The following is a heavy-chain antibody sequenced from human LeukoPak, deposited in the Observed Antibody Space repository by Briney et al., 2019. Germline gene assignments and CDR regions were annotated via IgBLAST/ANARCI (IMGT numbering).Heavy chain of an antibody. CDR1: RDYLSSSRYY. CDR2: FNYNVSP. CDR3: ARGVTVPRLRFSMFYP. J-gene: IGHJ5*02. Sequence: SEALFLTCSVSRDYLSSSRYYSGWIRQPPGKGLDRLGSFNYNVSPYFNPSLKRLLTISVDQSSNHFSVELSSVTAADTAVYYCARGVTVPRLRFSMFYPWGQETLVTVSS. D-gene: IGHD3-3*01. V-gene: IGHV4-39*02.